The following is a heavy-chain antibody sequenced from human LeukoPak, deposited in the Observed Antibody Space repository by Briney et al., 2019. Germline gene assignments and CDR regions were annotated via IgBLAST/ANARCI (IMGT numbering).Heavy chain of an antibody. J-gene: IGHJ4*02. CDR3: ARDLLGWELHYFDY. CDR2: ISPDGSST. CDR1: GFTFSNYW. D-gene: IGHD1-26*01. V-gene: IGHV3-74*01. Sequence: GGSLRLSCAASGFTFSNYWMHWVRQAPGKGLVWVSRISPDGSSTTYADSVKGRFTISRDNAKNTLFLQMNSLRAEDTAVYYCARDLLGWELHYFDYWGQGTLVTVSS.